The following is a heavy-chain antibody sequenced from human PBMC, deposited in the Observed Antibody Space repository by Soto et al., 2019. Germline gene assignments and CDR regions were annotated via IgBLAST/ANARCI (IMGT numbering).Heavy chain of an antibody. CDR1: SVSISSCGYS. CDR2: IYHSGST. D-gene: IGHD3-22*01. CDR3: ASIDSSGPGDSNDY. J-gene: IGHJ4*02. V-gene: IGHV4-30-2*01. Sequence: QLQLQESGSGLVKPSQTLSLTCAVSSVSISSCGYSWSWIRKPPGKALEWMGYIYHSGSTYYNPSLKRRVTISVDRSKNQISLKLSSVTAADTAVYYCASIDSSGPGDSNDYWGQGTLVTVSS.